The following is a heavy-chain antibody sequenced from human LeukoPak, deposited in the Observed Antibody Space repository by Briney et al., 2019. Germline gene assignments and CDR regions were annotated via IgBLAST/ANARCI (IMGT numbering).Heavy chain of an antibody. D-gene: IGHD2-21*01. Sequence: SQTLSLTCTVSGGSISSGGYYWSWIRQHPGKGLEWIGYIYYSGSTYYNPSLKSRVSISVDTSKNQFSLKVSSVTAADTAVYYCARGPTGRDVEFDYWGQGTLVTVSS. CDR3: ARGPTGRDVEFDY. CDR1: GGSISSGGYY. J-gene: IGHJ4*02. V-gene: IGHV4-31*03. CDR2: IYYSGST.